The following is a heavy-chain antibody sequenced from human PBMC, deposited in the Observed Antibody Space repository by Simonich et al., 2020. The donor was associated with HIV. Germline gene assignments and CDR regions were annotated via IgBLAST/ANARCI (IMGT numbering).Heavy chain of an antibody. Sequence: QVQLQESGPGLVKPSETLSLTCAVSGYSISSGYYWGWIRQPPGKGLECIGSIYPSGSTYYNPSLKSRVTISVDTSKNQFSLKMRSVTAADTAVYYCARSGYSSSWSHWYFDLWGRGTLVTVSS. CDR1: GYSISSGYY. V-gene: IGHV4-38-2*01. J-gene: IGHJ2*01. CDR2: IYPSGST. CDR3: ARSGYSSSWSHWYFDL. D-gene: IGHD6-13*01.